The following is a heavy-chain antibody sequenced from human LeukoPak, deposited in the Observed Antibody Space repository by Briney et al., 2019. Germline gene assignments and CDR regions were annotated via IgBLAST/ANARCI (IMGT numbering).Heavy chain of an antibody. Sequence: PSETLSLTCTVSGGPINNYYWSWIRQPAGKGLEWIGRIYTRGSTNYNPSLKSRVTMSVGTSKNQFSLKLSSVTAADTAVYYCARGRYCSADICSGGDAFDIWGQGTMVSVSS. CDR2: IYTRGST. D-gene: IGHD2-15*01. J-gene: IGHJ3*02. V-gene: IGHV4-4*07. CDR3: ARGRYCSADICSGGDAFDI. CDR1: GGPINNYY.